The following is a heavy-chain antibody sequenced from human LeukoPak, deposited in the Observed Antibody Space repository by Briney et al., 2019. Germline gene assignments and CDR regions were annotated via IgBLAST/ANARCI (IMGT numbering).Heavy chain of an antibody. CDR1: GGSISGSY. CDR3: ARREAVLTGYFDY. Sequence: SDTLSLTCTVSGGSISGSYWSWIRQPPGKGLEGMAYIHDSGTTSYNPSLKGRVTISVDTSKRQFSLKVNSVTAADTAVYYCARREAVLTGYFDYWGQGTLVTVSS. D-gene: IGHD1-14*01. J-gene: IGHJ4*02. CDR2: IHDSGTT. V-gene: IGHV4-59*08.